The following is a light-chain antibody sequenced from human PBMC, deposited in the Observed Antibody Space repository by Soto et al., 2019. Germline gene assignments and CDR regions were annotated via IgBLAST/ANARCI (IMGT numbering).Light chain of an antibody. V-gene: IGKV1-5*01. CDR2: DAS. Sequence: DIQMTQSPSTLSASVGDRVTITCRSSQTISTWLAWFQQKPGKAPKLLIYDASSLRSGVPSRFSGYGSGTEFTLTISSLQPDDFATYYCQQYNSYSPWTFGQGTKVDIK. J-gene: IGKJ1*01. CDR1: QTISTW. CDR3: QQYNSYSPWT.